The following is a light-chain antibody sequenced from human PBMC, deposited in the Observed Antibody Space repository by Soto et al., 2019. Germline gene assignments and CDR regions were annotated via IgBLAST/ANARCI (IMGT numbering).Light chain of an antibody. J-gene: IGKJ3*01. CDR2: DAF. Sequence: EVVMTQSPATLSVSPGERATLSCRASQTVSNNLAWYQQKPNQAPRILIFDAFTRATGIPARFRGSGSGTEFTLTISSLQSEDSAVYFCAQYNNWPRFSFGPGTKGEIK. CDR1: QTVSNN. V-gene: IGKV3-15*01. CDR3: AQYNNWPRFS.